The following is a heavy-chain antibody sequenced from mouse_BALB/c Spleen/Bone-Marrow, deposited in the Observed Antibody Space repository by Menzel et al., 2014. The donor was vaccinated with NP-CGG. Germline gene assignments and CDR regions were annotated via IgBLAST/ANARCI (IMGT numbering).Heavy chain of an antibody. CDR3: TRRPLQANSYFDC. Sequence: EVQGVESGGDLVKPGGSLKLSCVASGFTFSSYGMSWVRQTPDKRLEWVATISSGGSSTYYPASVKGRFTISRGNAKSTLYLQMSSLNSEDTAMYYCTRRPLQANSYFDCWGQGTTLTVSS. CDR1: GFTFSSYG. V-gene: IGHV5-6*01. D-gene: IGHD3-2*02. CDR2: ISSGGSST. J-gene: IGHJ2*01.